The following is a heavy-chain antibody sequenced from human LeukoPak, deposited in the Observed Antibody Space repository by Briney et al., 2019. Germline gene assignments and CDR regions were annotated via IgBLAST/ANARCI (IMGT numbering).Heavy chain of an antibody. CDR2: INTNTGKP. D-gene: IGHD3-3*01. V-gene: IGHV7-4-1*02. J-gene: IGHJ5*02. CDR3: AKDPPVLRFLGPIRGDDWFDP. CDR1: GYTSTHYA. Sequence: ASVKVSCKASGYTSTHYAMNWVRQAPGQGPEWMGWINTNTGKPTYAQGFTGRFVFSLDTSVSTAYLQISSLKAEDTAVYYCAKDPPVLRFLGPIRGDDWFDPWGQGTLVTVSS.